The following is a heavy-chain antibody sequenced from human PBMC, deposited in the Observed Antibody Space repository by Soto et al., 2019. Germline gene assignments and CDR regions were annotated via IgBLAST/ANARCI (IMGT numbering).Heavy chain of an antibody. Sequence: SETLSLIWTVHGASFSRGGYYWSWIRPHPGKGLEWIGFIYHSGSTSYNPSLQSRVFISLDMSENQFSLKLTSVTAADTAVYYCVREWALGNFEYWGQGIPVTVSS. V-gene: IGHV4-31*02. CDR2: IYHSGST. CDR3: VREWALGNFEY. D-gene: IGHD1-26*01. J-gene: IGHJ4*02. CDR1: GASFSRGGYY.